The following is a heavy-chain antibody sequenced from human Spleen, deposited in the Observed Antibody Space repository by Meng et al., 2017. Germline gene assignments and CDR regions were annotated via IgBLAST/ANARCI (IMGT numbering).Heavy chain of an antibody. CDR1: GFTFDDYG. V-gene: IGHV3-20*04. CDR3: AKLKGQWLDEPHYFDY. Sequence: GESLKISCAASGFTFDDYGMSWVRQAPGKGLEWVSGINWNGGSTGYADSVKGRFTISRDDSKNTLYLQMNSLRAEDTAVYYCAKLKGQWLDEPHYFDYWGQGTLVTVSS. J-gene: IGHJ4*02. D-gene: IGHD6-19*01. CDR2: INWNGGST.